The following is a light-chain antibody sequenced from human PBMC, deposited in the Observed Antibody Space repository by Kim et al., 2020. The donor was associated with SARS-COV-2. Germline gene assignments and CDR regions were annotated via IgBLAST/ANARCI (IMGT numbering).Light chain of an antibody. V-gene: IGKV3-15*01. Sequence: SPGKTAPLSGRASQSVSNNLAWYQQKPGQAPRLLIYDAGTRATGIPARFSGNGSGTEFTLTISSLQSEDFAVYYCQKYKKWPPLTFGGGTKVDIK. J-gene: IGKJ4*01. CDR2: DAG. CDR3: QKYKKWPPLT. CDR1: QSVSNN.